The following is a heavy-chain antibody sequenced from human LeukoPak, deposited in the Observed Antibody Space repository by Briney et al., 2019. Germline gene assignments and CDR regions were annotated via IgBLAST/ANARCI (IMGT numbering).Heavy chain of an antibody. CDR1: GFPFRSYA. CDR3: ARVAVPGTYDH. CDR2: ITLDGIST. V-gene: IGHV3-64*01. J-gene: IGHJ4*02. D-gene: IGHD6-19*01. Sequence: GGSLRLSCAASGFPFRSYAMHWVRQAPGKGLEYVSAITLDGISTYYANSVKGRFTISRDNSKNTLYLQMDSLRAEDMAVYYCARVAVPGTYDHWGQGTLVTVYS.